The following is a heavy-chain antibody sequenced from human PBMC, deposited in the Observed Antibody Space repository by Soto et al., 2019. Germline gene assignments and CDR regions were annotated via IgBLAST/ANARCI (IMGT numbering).Heavy chain of an antibody. CDR2: ISYDGSNK. D-gene: IGHD3-9*01. CDR3: AKSFDEFRSPTYGMDV. V-gene: IGHV3-30*18. Sequence: GSLSLSCAASGFTFSSYGMHWVRQAPGKGLEWVAVISYDGSNKYYADSVQGRFTISRDNSKNTLYLQMNSLRAEDTAVYYWAKSFDEFRSPTYGMDVWGQGTTVTVSS. CDR1: GFTFSSYG. J-gene: IGHJ6*02.